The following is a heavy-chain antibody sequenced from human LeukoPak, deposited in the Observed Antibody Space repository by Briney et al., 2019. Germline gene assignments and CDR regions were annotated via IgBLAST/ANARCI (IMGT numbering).Heavy chain of an antibody. J-gene: IGHJ4*02. V-gene: IGHV3-33*06. D-gene: IGHD6-13*01. CDR1: GFTFSSYG. CDR3: AKTRPLDSSSWSHGNY. Sequence: GGSLRLSCAASGFTFSSYGMHWVRQAPGKGLEWVAVIWYDGSNKYYADSVKGRFTISRDNSKNTLYLQMNSLRAEDTAVYYCAKTRPLDSSSWSHGNYWGQGTLVTVSS. CDR2: IWYDGSNK.